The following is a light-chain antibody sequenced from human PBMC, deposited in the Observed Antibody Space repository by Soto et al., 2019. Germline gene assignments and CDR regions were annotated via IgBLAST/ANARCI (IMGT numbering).Light chain of an antibody. CDR3: QQYNSYPHT. CDR2: KAS. CDR1: QTISTW. V-gene: IGKV1-5*03. Sequence: IQMTQSPSTLSASVGDRVTFTCRASQTISTWLAWYQQKPGEAPKLLIYKASTLESGVPSRFSGGGSGTEFTLTISSLQPDDFATYYCQQYNSYPHTFGQGTKLEIK. J-gene: IGKJ2*01.